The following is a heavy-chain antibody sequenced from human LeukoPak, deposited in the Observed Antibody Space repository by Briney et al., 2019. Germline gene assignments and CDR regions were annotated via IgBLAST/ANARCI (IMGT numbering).Heavy chain of an antibody. CDR1: GFTFSSYA. D-gene: IGHD2-15*01. Sequence: PGGSLRLSCAASGFTFSSYAMHWVRQAPGKGLEWVAVISYDGSNKYYADSVKGRFTISRDNSKNTLYLQMNSMRAEDTAVYYCASSGGLVAAPFDYWGQGTLVTVSS. CDR2: ISYDGSNK. V-gene: IGHV3-30*04. CDR3: ASSGGLVAAPFDY. J-gene: IGHJ4*02.